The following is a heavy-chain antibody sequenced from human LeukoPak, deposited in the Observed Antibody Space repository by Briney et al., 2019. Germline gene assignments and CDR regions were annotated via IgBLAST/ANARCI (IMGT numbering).Heavy chain of an antibody. CDR3: ATAAYPGNYYDSSGFFDY. V-gene: IGHV1-24*01. D-gene: IGHD3-22*01. CDR2: FDPEDGET. J-gene: IGHJ4*02. Sequence: GASVKVSCKVSGYTLTELSMHWARQAPGKGLERMGGFDPEDGETIYAQKFQGRVTMTEDTSTDTAYMELSSLRSEDTAVYYCATAAYPGNYYDSSGFFDYWGQGTLVTVSS. CDR1: GYTLTELS.